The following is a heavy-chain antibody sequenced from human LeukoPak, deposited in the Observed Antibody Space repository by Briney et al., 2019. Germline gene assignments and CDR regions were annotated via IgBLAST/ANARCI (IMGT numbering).Heavy chain of an antibody. D-gene: IGHD5-24*01. J-gene: IGHJ4*02. V-gene: IGHV3-23*01. CDR3: AKGEMATSN. CDR1: GFTFSSYA. Sequence: GGSLRLSCVVSGFTFSSYAMSWVRQAPGKGLEWVSAITDSGGSTYYADSVKGRFTISRDNSKNTLFLQMNSLRVEDSAIYYCAKGEMATSNWGQGTLVTVSS. CDR2: ITDSGGST.